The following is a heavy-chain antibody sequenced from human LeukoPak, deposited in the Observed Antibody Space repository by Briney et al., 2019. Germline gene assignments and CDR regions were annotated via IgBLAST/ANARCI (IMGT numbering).Heavy chain of an antibody. D-gene: IGHD3-3*01. J-gene: IGHJ5*02. CDR1: GFTFSRYS. CDR2: ISSSSSYI. CDR3: ARDPMYYDFWSGYPRT. V-gene: IGHV3-21*01. Sequence: GGSLRLSCAVSGFTFSRYSMNWVRQAPGKGLEWVSSISSSSSYIYYADSVKGRFTISRDNAKNSLYLQMNSLRAEDTAVYYCARDPMYYDFWSGYPRTWGQGTLVTVSS.